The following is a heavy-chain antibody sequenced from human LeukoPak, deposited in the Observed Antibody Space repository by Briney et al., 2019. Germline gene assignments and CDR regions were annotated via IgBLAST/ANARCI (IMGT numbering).Heavy chain of an antibody. Sequence: MPSETLSLTCTVSGGSISSYYWSWIRQPAGKGLEWIGRIYTSGSTNYNPSLKSRVTMSVDTSKNQFSLKLSSVTAADTAVYYCARDRTAAGSSNWFDPWGQGTLVTVSS. D-gene: IGHD6-13*01. J-gene: IGHJ5*02. CDR3: ARDRTAAGSSNWFDP. CDR1: GGSISSYY. V-gene: IGHV4-4*07. CDR2: IYTSGST.